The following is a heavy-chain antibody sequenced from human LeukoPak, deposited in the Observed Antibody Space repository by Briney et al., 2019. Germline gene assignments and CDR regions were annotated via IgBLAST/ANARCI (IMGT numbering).Heavy chain of an antibody. D-gene: IGHD3-22*01. CDR3: AKDFPPYYYDSSGYYSN. CDR1: GFTFSSYE. J-gene: IGHJ3*01. CDR2: ISSSGSTI. V-gene: IGHV3-48*03. Sequence: GGSLRLSCAASGFTFSSYEMNWVRQAPGKGLEWVSYISSSGSTIYYADSVKGRFTISRDNAKNSLYLQMNSLRAEDTAVYYCAKDFPPYYYDSSGYYSNWGQGTMVTVSS.